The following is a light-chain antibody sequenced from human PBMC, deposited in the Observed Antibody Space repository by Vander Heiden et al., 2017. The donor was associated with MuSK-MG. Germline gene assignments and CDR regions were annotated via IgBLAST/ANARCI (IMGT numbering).Light chain of an antibody. Sequence: IVLTHSPATLSLSPGERATLSCRASQSISSYLAWYQQKPGQAPRLLIYDASNRATGIPARFSGSGSGTDFTLTISSLEPEDFAVYYCQQRCNWPLTFGGGTKVEIK. CDR1: QSISSY. CDR2: DAS. J-gene: IGKJ4*01. CDR3: QQRCNWPLT. V-gene: IGKV3-11*01.